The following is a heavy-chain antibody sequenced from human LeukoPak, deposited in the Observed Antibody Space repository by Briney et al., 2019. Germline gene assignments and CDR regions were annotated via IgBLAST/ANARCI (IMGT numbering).Heavy chain of an antibody. V-gene: IGHV3-74*01. CDR3: ARGYSSGLHFDY. Sequence: YPGGSLRLSCAASGFTLSSYWMHWVRQVPGKELVWVSRIKSDGSDTRYADSVKGRFTISRDNAKNTLYLQMNSLRAEDTAVHYCARGYSSGLHFDYWGQGTLVTVSS. CDR1: GFTLSSYW. CDR2: IKSDGSDT. D-gene: IGHD6-19*01. J-gene: IGHJ4*02.